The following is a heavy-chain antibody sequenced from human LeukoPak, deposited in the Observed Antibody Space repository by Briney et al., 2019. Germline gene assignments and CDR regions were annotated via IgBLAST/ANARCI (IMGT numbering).Heavy chain of an antibody. CDR2: INHSGST. CDR3: ARHLRVYSPFDY. D-gene: IGHD6-13*01. CDR1: GGSFSGYY. J-gene: IGHJ4*02. V-gene: IGHV4-34*01. Sequence: SETLSLTCAVYGGSFSGYYWSWIRQPPGKGLEWIGEINHSGSTNYNPSLKSRVTISVDTSKNQFSLKLSSVTAADTAVYYCARHLRVYSPFDYWGQGTLVTVSS.